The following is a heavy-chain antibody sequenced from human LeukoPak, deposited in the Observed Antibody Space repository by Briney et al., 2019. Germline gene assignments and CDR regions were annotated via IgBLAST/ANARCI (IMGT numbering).Heavy chain of an antibody. D-gene: IGHD6-13*01. CDR1: GGSISSYY. CDR2: IYYSGST. J-gene: IGHJ4*02. V-gene: IGHV4-59*01. Sequence: PSETLSLTCTVSGGSISSYYWSWIRQPPGKGLEWIGYIYYSGSTNYNPSLKSRVTISVDTSKNQFSLKLSSVTAADTAVYYCARSYSSSWYDGADYWGQGTLVTVSS. CDR3: ARSYSSSWYDGADY.